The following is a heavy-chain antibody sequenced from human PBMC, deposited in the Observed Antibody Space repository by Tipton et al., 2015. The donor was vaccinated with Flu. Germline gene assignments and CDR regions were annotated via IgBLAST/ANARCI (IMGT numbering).Heavy chain of an antibody. CDR1: GDSIRSDYY. V-gene: IGHV4-38-2*02. CDR2: VYHGGTT. Sequence: LRLSCTVSGDSIRSDYYWGWIRQPPGKGLEWIGCVYHGGTTYYNPSLKSRVAISLDTFNNQFSLKLTSVTAADTAVYYCATTTYYYGSGSHDYWGQGTLVTVSS. D-gene: IGHD3-10*01. CDR3: ATTTYYYGSGSHDY. J-gene: IGHJ4*02.